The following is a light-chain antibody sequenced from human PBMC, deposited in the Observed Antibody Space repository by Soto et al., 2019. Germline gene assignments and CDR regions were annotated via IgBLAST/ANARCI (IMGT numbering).Light chain of an antibody. Sequence: QSALTQPRSVSGSLGQSITLTCTGTSSDVGGYNYVSWYRQHPGQAPKLMIYDVSRRPSGVPDRFCVSGSGNTASLSISVLQAEDEADYYCCSYAGSYTLYVFGAGTKLTVL. V-gene: IGLV2-11*01. CDR1: SSDVGGYNY. CDR3: CSYAGSYTLYV. CDR2: DVS. J-gene: IGLJ1*01.